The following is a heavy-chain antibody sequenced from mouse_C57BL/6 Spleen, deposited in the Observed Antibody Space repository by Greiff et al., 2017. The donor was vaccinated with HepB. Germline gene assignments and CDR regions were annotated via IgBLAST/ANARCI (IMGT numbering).Heavy chain of an antibody. J-gene: IGHJ3*01. D-gene: IGHD3-1*01. CDR3: ARRGSSGLPFAY. Sequence: VQLQQPGAELVKPGASVKLSCKASGYTFTSYWMLWVKQRPGQGLVWIGEIDPSDSYTNYNQKFKGKATLTVDTSSSTAYMPRSSLTSEDSAVYDCARRGSSGLPFAYWGQGTLVTVSA. V-gene: IGHV1-50*01. CDR1: GYTFTSYW. CDR2: IDPSDSYT.